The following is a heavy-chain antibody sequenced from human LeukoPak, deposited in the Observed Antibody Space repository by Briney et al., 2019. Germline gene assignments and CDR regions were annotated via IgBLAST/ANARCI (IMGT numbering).Heavy chain of an antibody. D-gene: IGHD3-22*01. CDR2: INPNSGGT. Sequence: ASVKVSCKASGYTFTGYYMHWVRQAPGQGLEWMGWINPNSGGTNYAQKLQGRVTMTRDTSISTAYMELSRLRSDDTAVYYCAAWDSSGYYYANPWGQGTLVTVSS. CDR3: AAWDSSGYYYANP. J-gene: IGHJ5*02. V-gene: IGHV1-2*02. CDR1: GYTFTGYY.